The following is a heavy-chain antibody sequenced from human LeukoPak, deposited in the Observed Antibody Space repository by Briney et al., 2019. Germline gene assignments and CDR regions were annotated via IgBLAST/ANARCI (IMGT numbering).Heavy chain of an antibody. CDR3: ARAPPPQLVLWGGYYYGMDV. CDR2: IGTAGDT. Sequence: PGGSLRLSCAASGFTFSSYDMHWVRQATGKGLEWVSAIGTAGDTYYPGSVKGRFTISRENAKNSLYLQMNSLRAGDTAVYYCARAPPPQLVLWGGYYYGMDVWGQGTTVTVSS. J-gene: IGHJ6*02. CDR1: GFTFSSYD. V-gene: IGHV3-13*01. D-gene: IGHD6-13*01.